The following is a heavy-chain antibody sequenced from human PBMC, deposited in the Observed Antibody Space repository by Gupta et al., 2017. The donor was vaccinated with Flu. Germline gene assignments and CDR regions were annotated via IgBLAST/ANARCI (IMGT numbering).Heavy chain of an antibody. D-gene: IGHD3-10*01. CDR3: VVQWSYGSFDA. CDR1: GFSFTNYG. CDR2: ISAYNGDT. V-gene: IGHV1-18*01. Sequence: QVHLVQSGAEVKKPGASVKVSCQASGFSFTNYGVTWVRQAPGQGLEWMGWISAYNGDTNYAQKLQDRVTMTIDTTTSTASMDLRSLRSDDTALYYCVVQWSYGSFDAWGQGTLVIVSS. J-gene: IGHJ3*01.